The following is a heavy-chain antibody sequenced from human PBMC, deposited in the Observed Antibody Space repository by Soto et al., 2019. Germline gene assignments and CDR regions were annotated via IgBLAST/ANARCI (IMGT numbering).Heavy chain of an antibody. CDR1: GYTFTSYW. Sequence: PGESLKISCSVSGYTFTSYWIGWVRQLPGKGLEWMGVIYPGDSEIRYTPSFQGQVSISVDKSIRTAYLHWNSLKASDTAMYYCAREWGNSYLYFDYWGQGTQVTVSS. J-gene: IGHJ4*02. D-gene: IGHD2-8*01. CDR3: AREWGNSYLYFDY. CDR2: IYPGDSEI. V-gene: IGHV5-51*01.